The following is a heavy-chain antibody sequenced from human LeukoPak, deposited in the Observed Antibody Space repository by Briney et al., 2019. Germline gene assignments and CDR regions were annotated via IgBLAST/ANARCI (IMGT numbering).Heavy chain of an antibody. CDR2: IYYSGST. Sequence: SETLSLTCTVSGGSISSYYWSWIRQPPGKGLEWIGYIYYSGSTNYNPSLKSRVTISVDTSKNQFSLKLCSVTAADTAVYYCAGGIAAAALDYWGQGTLVTVSS. V-gene: IGHV4-59*01. CDR1: GGSISSYY. CDR3: AGGIAAAALDY. D-gene: IGHD6-13*01. J-gene: IGHJ4*02.